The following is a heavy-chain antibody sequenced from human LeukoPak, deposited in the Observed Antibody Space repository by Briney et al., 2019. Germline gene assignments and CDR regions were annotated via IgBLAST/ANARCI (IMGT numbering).Heavy chain of an antibody. J-gene: IGHJ3*02. CDR1: GYSFTSYW. CDR3: ATNWGSPNDAFDI. D-gene: IGHD7-27*01. CDR2: IYPGDSDT. V-gene: IGHV5-51*01. Sequence: GESLKISCKGSGYSFTSYWIGWVRQMPGKGLEWMGIIYPGDSDTRYSPSFQGQVTISAVKSISTAYLQWSSLKASDTAMYYCATNWGSPNDAFDIWGQGTMVTVSS.